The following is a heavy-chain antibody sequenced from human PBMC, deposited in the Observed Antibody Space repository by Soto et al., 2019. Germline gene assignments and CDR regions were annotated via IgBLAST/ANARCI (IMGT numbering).Heavy chain of an antibody. J-gene: IGHJ6*02. V-gene: IGHV3-11*05. CDR2: ISSSSSYT. CDR1: GFTFSDYY. D-gene: IGHD5-12*01. CDR3: ARDLPGYSGYDYVYYYYGMDV. Sequence: QVQLVEAGGGLVKPGGSLRLSCAASGFTFSDYYMSWIRQAPGKGLEWVSYISSSSSYTNYADSVKGRFTISRDNAKNSLYLQMTSLRAEDTAVYYCARDLPGYSGYDYVYYYYGMDVWGQGTPVTVSS.